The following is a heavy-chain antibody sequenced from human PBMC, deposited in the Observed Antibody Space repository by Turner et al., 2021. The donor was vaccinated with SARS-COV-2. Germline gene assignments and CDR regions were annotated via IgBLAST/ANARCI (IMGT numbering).Heavy chain of an antibody. J-gene: IGHJ4*02. V-gene: IGHV4-59*12. Sequence: QVQLQESGPGLVKPSETLSLICSVSGGFISGDYWSWIRQPPGKGLEWIGNIHYSGSTNYNPSLKSRVTVSVDTSKNQFSLKLRSVTAADTAVYYCATWLATSNRNYWGQGTLVTVSS. CDR2: IHYSGST. D-gene: IGHD5-12*01. CDR3: ATWLATSNRNY. CDR1: GGFISGDY.